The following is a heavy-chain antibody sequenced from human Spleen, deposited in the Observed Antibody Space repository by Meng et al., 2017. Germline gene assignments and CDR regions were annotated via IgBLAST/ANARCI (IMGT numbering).Heavy chain of an antibody. CDR1: GFAFDDYA. V-gene: IGHV3-43D*03. D-gene: IGHD3-22*01. CDR2: ITWNGGNT. Sequence: GESLNISCAASGFAFDDYAMHWVRQAPGKGLEWVSLITWNGGNTYYADSVRGRFTISRDNSKNSLYLQMNSLRAEDTALYYCAKDLDSSGYYYFLAWGQGTMVTVSS. CDR3: AKDLDSSGYYYFLA. J-gene: IGHJ3*01.